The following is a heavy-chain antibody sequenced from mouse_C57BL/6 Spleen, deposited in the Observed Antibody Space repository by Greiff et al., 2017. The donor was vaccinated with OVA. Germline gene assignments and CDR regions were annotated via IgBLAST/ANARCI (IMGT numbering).Heavy chain of an antibody. D-gene: IGHD2-2*01. CDR2: IWSGGST. CDR3: ARATMVTTNYFDY. CDR1: GFSLTCYG. Sequence: VQVVESGPGLVQPSQSLSITCTVSGFSLTCYGVHWVRQSPGKGLEWLGVIWSGGSTDYNAAFISRLSISKDNSKSQVFFKMNSLQADDTAIYYCARATMVTTNYFDYWGKGTTLTVSS. V-gene: IGHV2-2*01. J-gene: IGHJ2*01.